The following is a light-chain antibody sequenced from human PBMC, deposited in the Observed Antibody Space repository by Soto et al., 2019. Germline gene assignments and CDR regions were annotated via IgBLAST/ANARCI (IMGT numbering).Light chain of an antibody. V-gene: IGLV2-23*01. Sequence: QSVLTQPASVSGSPGQSITISCTGTSSDVGSYNLVSWYQQHPGKAPKLMIYEGSKRPSGVSNRFSGSKSGNTASLTISGLQAEDEADYYCCSYAGSSPSPFGGGTKLTVL. CDR2: EGS. CDR1: SSDVGSYNL. J-gene: IGLJ2*01. CDR3: CSYAGSSPSP.